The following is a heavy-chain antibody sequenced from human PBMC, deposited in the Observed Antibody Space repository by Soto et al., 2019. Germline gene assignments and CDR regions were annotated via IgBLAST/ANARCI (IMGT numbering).Heavy chain of an antibody. J-gene: IGHJ4*02. CDR3: ARHRSGSYWD. Sequence: QLQLQESGPGLVKPSETLSLTCTVSGGSISSSSYYWGWIRQPPGKGLEWIGSIYYSGSTYYNPSLKSRFTISVDTSKNQFSLKLSSVTAADTALYYCARHRSGSYWDWGQRTLVTVSS. D-gene: IGHD1-26*01. CDR2: IYYSGST. CDR1: GGSISSSSYY. V-gene: IGHV4-39*01.